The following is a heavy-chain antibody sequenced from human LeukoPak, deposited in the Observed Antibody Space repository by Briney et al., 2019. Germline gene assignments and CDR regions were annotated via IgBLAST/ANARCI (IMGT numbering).Heavy chain of an antibody. CDR3: ASHYGGNSAHGFDY. V-gene: IGHV4-31*03. CDR2: IYYSGST. D-gene: IGHD4-23*01. Sequence: PSETLSLTCTVSGGSISSGGYYWSWIRQHPGKGLEWIGYIYYSGSTYYTPSLKSRVTISVDTSKNQFSLKLSSVTAADTAVYYCASHYGGNSAHGFDYWGQGILVTVSS. J-gene: IGHJ4*02. CDR1: GGSISSGGYY.